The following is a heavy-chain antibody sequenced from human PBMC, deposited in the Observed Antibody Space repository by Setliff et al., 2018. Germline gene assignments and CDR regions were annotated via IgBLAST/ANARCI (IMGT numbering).Heavy chain of an antibody. CDR1: GFTFRSYT. Sequence: PGGSLRLSCAASGFTFRSYTMNWVRQAPGKGLEWVSSISTSSYPYYADSVKGRFTISRDNAKTSANLQMNSLRAEDTAVYYCARVASWSGQNDAFDIWGQGTMVTVSS. CDR2: ISTSSYP. D-gene: IGHD3-3*01. V-gene: IGHV3-21*01. CDR3: ARVASWSGQNDAFDI. J-gene: IGHJ3*02.